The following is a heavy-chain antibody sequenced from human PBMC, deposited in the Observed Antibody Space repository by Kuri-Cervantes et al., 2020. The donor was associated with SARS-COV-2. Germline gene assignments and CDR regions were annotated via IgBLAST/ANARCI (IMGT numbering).Heavy chain of an antibody. CDR3: ARSRISTVDY. J-gene: IGHJ4*02. V-gene: IGHV2-70*11. Sequence: SGPTLVKPTETLTLTCTVSGFSLSNPKMGVSWIRQPPGKALEWLARIDWDDDKYYSTSLKTRLTISKDTSKNQVVLTMTNMDPVDTATYYCARSRISTVDYWGQGTLVTVSS. CDR2: IDWDDDK. D-gene: IGHD2/OR15-2a*01. CDR1: GFSLSNPKMG.